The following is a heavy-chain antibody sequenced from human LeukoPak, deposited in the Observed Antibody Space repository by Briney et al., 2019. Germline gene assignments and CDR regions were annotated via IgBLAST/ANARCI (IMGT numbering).Heavy chain of an antibody. CDR3: ARDPAYYYDSSGSELTI. J-gene: IGHJ3*02. CDR1: GVSISSSSYY. CDR2: IYYSGST. V-gene: IGHV4-39*07. Sequence: PSETLSLTCTVSGVSISSSSYYWGWIRQPPGKGLEWIGSIYYSGSTYYNPSLKSRVTISVDTSKNQFSLKLSSVTAADTAVYYCARDPAYYYDSSGSELTIWGQGTMVTVSS. D-gene: IGHD3-22*01.